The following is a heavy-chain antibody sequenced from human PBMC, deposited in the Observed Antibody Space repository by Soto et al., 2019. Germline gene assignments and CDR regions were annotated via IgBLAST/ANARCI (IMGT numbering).Heavy chain of an antibody. Sequence: SVKVSCKASGGTFSSYAISWVRQAPGQGLEWMGGIIPIFGTANYAQRFQGRVTITADESTSTAYMELSSLRSEDTAVYYCASTSGSRLRLDWFDPWGQGTLVTVSS. CDR1: GGTFSSYA. J-gene: IGHJ5*02. CDR2: IIPIFGTA. D-gene: IGHD3-10*01. CDR3: ASTSGSRLRLDWFDP. V-gene: IGHV1-69*13.